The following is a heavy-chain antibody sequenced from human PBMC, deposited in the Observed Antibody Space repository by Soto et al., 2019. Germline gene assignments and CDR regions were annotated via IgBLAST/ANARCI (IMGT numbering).Heavy chain of an antibody. CDR1: GFTFSNYW. CDR3: ARDGLSLEWLAGMDV. D-gene: IGHD3-3*01. J-gene: IGHJ6*02. CDR2: IKQDGSEK. Sequence: GWSLRLSCAASGFTFSNYWMIWVRQAPGKGLEWVANIKQDGSEKYYVDSVKGRFTISRDNAKNSLYLQMNSLRAEDTAVYYCARDGLSLEWLAGMDVWGQGTTVTVSS. V-gene: IGHV3-7*01.